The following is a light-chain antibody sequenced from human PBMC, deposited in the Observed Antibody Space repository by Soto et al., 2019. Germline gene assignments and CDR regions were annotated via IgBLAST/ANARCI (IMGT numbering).Light chain of an antibody. Sequence: TQYPSTLSAYVVDRVPINCRASQSIGSWLAWYQQKPGKAPNLLIYDASSLESGVPSRFSGSGSGTEFTLTISSLQPDDFATYYCQQYNSYPRTFGQGTKVDIK. CDR1: QSIGSW. CDR3: QQYNSYPRT. CDR2: DAS. J-gene: IGKJ1*01. V-gene: IGKV1-5*01.